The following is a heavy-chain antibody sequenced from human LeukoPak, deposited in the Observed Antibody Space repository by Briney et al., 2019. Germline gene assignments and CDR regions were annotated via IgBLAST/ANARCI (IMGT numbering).Heavy chain of an antibody. J-gene: IGHJ4*02. CDR1: GGSISSCY. V-gene: IGHV4-59*01. D-gene: IGHD3-10*01. CDR2: LFYSGST. CDR3: ATVAVIRGVTYFDY. Sequence: SETLSLTCTVSGGSISSCYWSWIRQPPGKGLEWIAYLFYSGSTDYNPSPESRVTISVDTSKNQFSLKLRSVTAADTAVYYCATVAVIRGVTYFDYWGQGTLVTVSS.